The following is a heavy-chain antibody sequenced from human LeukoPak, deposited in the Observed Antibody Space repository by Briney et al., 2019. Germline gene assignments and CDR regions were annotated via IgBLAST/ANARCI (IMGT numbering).Heavy chain of an antibody. J-gene: IGHJ3*02. Sequence: PGGSLRLSCAASGFTFSSCWMHWVRQGPGKGLVWVSRIYSDGSRTNNADSVKGRFTISGDNAKNTLYLQMNSLRAEDTAVYYCARSGRGGAFDIWGQGTMVTVSS. V-gene: IGHV3-74*01. CDR2: IYSDGSRT. CDR3: ARSGRGGAFDI. D-gene: IGHD1-26*01. CDR1: GFTFSSCW.